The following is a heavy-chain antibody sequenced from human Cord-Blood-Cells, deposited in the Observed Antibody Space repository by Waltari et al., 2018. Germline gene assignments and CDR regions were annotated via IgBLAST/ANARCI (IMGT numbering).Heavy chain of an antibody. D-gene: IGHD6-13*01. CDR3: ARLPLYSSSWYYFDY. CDR2: IYYRGST. J-gene: IGHJ4*02. CDR1: GGSISSYY. Sequence: QVQLQESGPGLVKPSETLSLTCTVSGGSISSYYWSWIRQPPGKGLEWFGFIYYRGSTNYNPSLKSRVTISVDTSKNQFSLKLSSVTAADTAVYYCARLPLYSSSWYYFDYWGQGTLVTVSS. V-gene: IGHV4-59*08.